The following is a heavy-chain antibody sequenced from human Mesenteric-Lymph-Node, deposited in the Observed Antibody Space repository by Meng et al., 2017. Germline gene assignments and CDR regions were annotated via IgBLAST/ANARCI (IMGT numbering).Heavy chain of an antibody. CDR1: GYTFTGYY. Sequence: ASVQVSCKASGYTFTGYYLHWVRQAPGQGLEWMGWINPNSGDTKYAQRFQGRVTMTRDTSISTGYMELSGLRYDDTAVYFCVRAMGYTYGHEAPDNWGLGTLVTVSS. D-gene: IGHD6-13*01. CDR3: VRAMGYTYGHEAPDN. J-gene: IGHJ4*02. V-gene: IGHV1-2*02. CDR2: INPNSGDT.